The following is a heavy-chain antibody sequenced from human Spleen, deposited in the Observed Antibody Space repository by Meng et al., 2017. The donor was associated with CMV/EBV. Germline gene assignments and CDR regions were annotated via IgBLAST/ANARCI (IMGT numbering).Heavy chain of an antibody. D-gene: IGHD2-2*01. CDR2: ISYHGSNN. CDR1: GFTFSNYA. J-gene: IGHJ4*01. V-gene: IGHV3-30*04. CDR3: ARAPSLDIAVVPGPYYFDY. Sequence: GGSLRLSCAASGFTFSNYAMNWVRQAPGKGLEWVAIISYHGSNNWYADSVRGRFTIYRDNSKNTLYLQMRSLRREDTAVYYCARAPSLDIAVVPGPYYFDYWGQGTLVTVSS.